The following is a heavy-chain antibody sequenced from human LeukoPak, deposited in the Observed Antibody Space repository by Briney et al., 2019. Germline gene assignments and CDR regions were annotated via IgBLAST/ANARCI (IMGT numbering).Heavy chain of an antibody. J-gene: IGHJ6*03. D-gene: IGHD1-14*01. Sequence: GSSVKLSCKASGGTFSSYAISWVRQAPGQGLEWMGGIIPIFGTANYAQKFQGRVTITTDESTSTAYMELSSLRSEDTAVYYCARVPDRGYYYYYMDVWGKGTTVTVSS. CDR2: IIPIFGTA. CDR3: ARVPDRGYYYYYMDV. V-gene: IGHV1-69*05. CDR1: GGTFSSYA.